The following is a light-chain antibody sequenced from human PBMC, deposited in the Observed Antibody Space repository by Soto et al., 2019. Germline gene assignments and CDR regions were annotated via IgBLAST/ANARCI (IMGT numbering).Light chain of an antibody. CDR3: QQSYSPPRT. Sequence: DIQMTQSPSSLSASVGDRVTITCLASQSISSYLNWYQQKPGKXHNXXIYAASSLRSGVPSRFSVSGSGTDLTITITNLQPEDCETYDGQQSYSPPRTFGQGTKVDIK. V-gene: IGKV1-39*01. J-gene: IGKJ1*01. CDR2: AAS. CDR1: QSISSY.